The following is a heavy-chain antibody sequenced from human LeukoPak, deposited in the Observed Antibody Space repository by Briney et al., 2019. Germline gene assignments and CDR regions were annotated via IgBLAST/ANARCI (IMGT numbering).Heavy chain of an antibody. CDR3: ARGIVPAPFDY. CDR2: INHSGST. CDR1: GGSFSGYY. V-gene: IGHV4-34*01. Sequence: SETLSLTCAVSGGSFSGYYWTWIRQPPGKGLEWIGEINHSGSTNYNPSLKSRVTISVDTSKNQFSLKLSSVTAADTAVYYCARGIVPAPFDYWGQGTLVTVSS. J-gene: IGHJ4*02. D-gene: IGHD2-2*01.